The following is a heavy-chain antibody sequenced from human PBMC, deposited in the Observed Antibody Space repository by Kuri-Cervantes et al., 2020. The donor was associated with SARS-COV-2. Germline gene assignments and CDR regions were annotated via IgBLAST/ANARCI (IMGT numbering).Heavy chain of an antibody. CDR2: ISSSGGYI. V-gene: IGHV3-21*01. J-gene: IGHJ6*02. CDR1: GFIFSTYS. Sequence: GESLKISCAASGFIFSTYSMSWVRQAPGKGLEWVSCISSSGGYIYYADSVKGRFTFSRDNANNSLYLQVNSLRAEDSAVYYCAREYYYDSSGYYPVGGYYYGMDVWGQETTVTVSS. D-gene: IGHD3-22*01. CDR3: AREYYYDSSGYYPVGGYYYGMDV.